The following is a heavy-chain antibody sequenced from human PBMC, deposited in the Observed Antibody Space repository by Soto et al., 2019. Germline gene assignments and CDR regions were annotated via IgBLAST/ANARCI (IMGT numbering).Heavy chain of an antibody. CDR1: GGSISSGGYY. CDR2: IYYSGST. J-gene: IGHJ6*02. Sequence: QVQLQESGPGLVKPSQTLSLTCTVSGGSISSGGYYWSWIRQHPGKGLEWIGYIYYSGSTYYNPSLKSRVTISVDTSKNQFSLKLSSVTAADTAVYYCAREPTLLGYRVRNGMVVWGQGTTVTVSS. CDR3: AREPTLLGYRVRNGMVV. V-gene: IGHV4-31*03. D-gene: IGHD1-1*01.